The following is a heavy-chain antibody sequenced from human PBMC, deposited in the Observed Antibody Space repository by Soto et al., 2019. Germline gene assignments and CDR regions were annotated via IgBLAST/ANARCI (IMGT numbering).Heavy chain of an antibody. CDR1: GFTFSSYG. D-gene: IGHD3-10*01. Sequence: GGSLRLSCAASGFTFSSYGMHWVRQAPGKGLEWVAVIWYDGSNKYYADSVKGRFTISRDNSKNTLYLQMNSLRAEDTAVYYCATGVVRGTRRTYFDYWGQGT. CDR2: IWYDGSNK. J-gene: IGHJ4*02. CDR3: ATGVVRGTRRTYFDY. V-gene: IGHV3-33*01.